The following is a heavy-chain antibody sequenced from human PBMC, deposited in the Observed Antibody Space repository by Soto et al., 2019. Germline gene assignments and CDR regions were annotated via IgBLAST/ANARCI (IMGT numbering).Heavy chain of an antibody. D-gene: IGHD3-3*01. CDR2: ISGSGGST. CDR3: AKGWPIFGVVITHFDY. V-gene: IGHV3-23*01. J-gene: IGHJ4*02. CDR1: AFTFSRDA. Sequence: PGGALRLSCAASAFTFSRDAMIWVRQAPGKGLEWVSAISGSGGSTYYADSVKGRFTISRDNSKNTLYLQMNSLRAEDTAVYYCAKGWPIFGVVITHFDYWRQGTLVTVSS.